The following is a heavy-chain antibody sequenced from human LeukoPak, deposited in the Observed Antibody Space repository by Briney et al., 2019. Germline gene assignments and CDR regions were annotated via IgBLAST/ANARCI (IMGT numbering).Heavy chain of an antibody. CDR1: GYTFTGYY. J-gene: IGHJ3*02. CDR2: INPNSGGT. Sequence: ASVKVSCKASGYTFTGYYMHWVRQAPGQGLEWMGWINPNSGGTNYAQKFQGRVTMTRDTSISTAYMELSRLRSDDTAVYYCARGEYSSPRSAFDIWGQGTMVTVSS. CDR3: ARGEYSSPRSAFDI. D-gene: IGHD6-6*01. V-gene: IGHV1-2*02.